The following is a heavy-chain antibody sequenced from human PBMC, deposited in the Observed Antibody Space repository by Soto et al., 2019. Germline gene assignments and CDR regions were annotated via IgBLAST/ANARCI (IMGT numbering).Heavy chain of an antibody. V-gene: IGHV4-34*01. CDR1: GGSFSGYY. J-gene: IGHJ3*02. Sequence: QVQLQQWGAGLLKPSETLSLTCAVYGGSFSGYYWSWIRQPPGKGLEWIGEINHSGSTNYNPSLKSRVTISVDTSKNQFSLKLSSVTAADTAVYYCARALLTTVDAFDIWGQGTMVTVSS. CDR3: ARALLTTVDAFDI. D-gene: IGHD4-4*01. CDR2: INHSGST.